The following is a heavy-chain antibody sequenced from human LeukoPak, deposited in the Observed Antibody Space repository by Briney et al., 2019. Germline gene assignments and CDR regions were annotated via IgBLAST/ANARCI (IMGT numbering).Heavy chain of an antibody. CDR2: ISYDGTNK. Sequence: GRSLRLSCAASGFTFSNYGMHWVRQAPGKGLEWVTFISYDGTNKYYADSVKGRFTISRDNSKNTLSLHMNSLRGEDTAVYFCAKDPKRAYDSGSYFDYWGQGTLVTVSS. D-gene: IGHD3-10*01. J-gene: IGHJ4*02. CDR1: GFTFSNYG. V-gene: IGHV3-30*18. CDR3: AKDPKRAYDSGSYFDY.